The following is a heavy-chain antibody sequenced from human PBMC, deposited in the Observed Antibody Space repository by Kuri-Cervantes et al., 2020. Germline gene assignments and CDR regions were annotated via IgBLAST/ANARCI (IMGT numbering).Heavy chain of an antibody. V-gene: IGHV3-23*01. CDR2: ISGSGGTT. CDR1: KFTFSTYW. CDR3: AKQSRPTADCCWPWYFDL. J-gene: IGHJ2*01. Sequence: GGSLRLSCAASKFTFSTYWMNWVRQAPGKGLEWVSSISGSGGTTYYADSMKGRFTISRDNSKNTLSLQMNSLRAEDTALYYCAKQSRPTADCCWPWYFDLWGRGTLVTVSS. D-gene: IGHD2-21*02.